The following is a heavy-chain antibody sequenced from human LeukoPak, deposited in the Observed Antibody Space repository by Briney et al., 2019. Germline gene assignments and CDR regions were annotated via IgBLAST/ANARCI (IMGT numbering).Heavy chain of an antibody. CDR3: ARDLSYGGKRGYYFDY. D-gene: IGHD4-23*01. CDR1: GFTFSSYA. CDR2: IYSDGST. V-gene: IGHV3-66*01. J-gene: IGHJ4*02. Sequence: PGGSLRLSCAASGFTFSSYAMSWVRQAPGKGLEWVSVIYSDGSTYYADSVKGRFTMSRDDSKNTLYLQMNSLRAEDTAVYYCARDLSYGGKRGYYFDYWGQGTLVTVPS.